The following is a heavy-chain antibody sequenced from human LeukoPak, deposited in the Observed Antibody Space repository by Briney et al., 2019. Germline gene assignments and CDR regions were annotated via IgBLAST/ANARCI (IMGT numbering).Heavy chain of an antibody. J-gene: IGHJ6*03. CDR2: ISYDGSNK. V-gene: IGHV3-30*04. CDR1: GFTFSSYA. Sequence: GGSLRLSCAASGFTFSSYAMHWVRQAPGKGLEWVAVISYDGSNKYYADSVKGRFTISRDNSKNTLYLQMNSLRAEDTAVYYCAKLWTVTTPGGYYIDVWGKGTTVTVSS. CDR3: AKLWTVTTPGGYYIDV. D-gene: IGHD4-17*01.